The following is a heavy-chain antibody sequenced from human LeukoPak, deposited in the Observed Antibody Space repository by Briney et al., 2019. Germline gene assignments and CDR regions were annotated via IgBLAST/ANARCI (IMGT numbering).Heavy chain of an antibody. J-gene: IGHJ4*02. CDR1: GFTFSSYE. V-gene: IGHV3-21*01. D-gene: IGHD2-15*01. CDR3: ARDLLGYCSGGSCYSGSSFDY. Sequence: PGGSLRLSCAASGFTFSSYEMNWVRQAPGKGLEWVSSISSSSSYIYYADSVKGRFTISRDNAKNSLYLQMNSLRAEDTAVYYCARDLLGYCSGGSCYSGSSFDYWGQGTLVTVSS. CDR2: ISSSSSYI.